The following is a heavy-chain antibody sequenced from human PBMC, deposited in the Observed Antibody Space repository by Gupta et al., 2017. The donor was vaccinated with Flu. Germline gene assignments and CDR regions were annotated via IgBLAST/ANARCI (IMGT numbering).Heavy chain of an antibody. CDR1: GFTLSSYA. D-gene: IGHD6-6*01. J-gene: IGHJ5*02. CDR3: ARGIAARHWFDP. V-gene: IGHV3-23*01. Sequence: EVQLLESGGGLVQPGGSLRLTCAASGFTLSSYAMNWVRQAPGKGLEWVSAISGSGGSSYYADSVKGRFTISRDNSKNTLYLQMSSLRAEDTAVYYCARGIAARHWFDPWGQGTLVTVSS. CDR2: ISGSGGSS.